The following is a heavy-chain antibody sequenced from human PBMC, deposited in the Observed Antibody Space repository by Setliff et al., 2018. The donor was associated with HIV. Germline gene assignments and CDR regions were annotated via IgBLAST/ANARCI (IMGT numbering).Heavy chain of an antibody. Sequence: ASVKVSCKSSGYTFTAHHIHWVRQAPGQGPEWMGWVIPKSGETSYAEKFRGRVTMTRDTSLSTAYMELSWLTSDDTAVYYCPRVVDRDYDFWSAYEYWGQGTMVTVSS. CDR3: PRVVDRDYDFWSAYEY. CDR1: GYTFTAHH. J-gene: IGHJ4*02. CDR2: VIPKSGET. D-gene: IGHD3-3*01. V-gene: IGHV1-2*02.